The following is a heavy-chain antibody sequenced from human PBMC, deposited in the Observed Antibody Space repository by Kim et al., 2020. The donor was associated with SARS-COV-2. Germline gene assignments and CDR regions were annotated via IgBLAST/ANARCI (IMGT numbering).Heavy chain of an antibody. CDR2: IYYSGST. J-gene: IGHJ3*02. Sequence: SETLSLTCTVSGGSISSYYWSWIRQPPGKGLEWIGYIYYSGSTNYNPSLKSRVTISVDTSKNQFSLKLSSVTAADTAVYYCARVGNDFWSGYWLGAFDIWGQGTMVTVSS. CDR1: GGSISSYY. CDR3: ARVGNDFWSGYWLGAFDI. V-gene: IGHV4-59*01. D-gene: IGHD3-3*01.